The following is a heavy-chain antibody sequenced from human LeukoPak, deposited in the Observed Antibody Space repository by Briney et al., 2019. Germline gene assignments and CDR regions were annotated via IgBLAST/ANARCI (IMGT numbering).Heavy chain of an antibody. CDR1: GYTFTGYY. V-gene: IGHV1-2*02. D-gene: IGHD3-10*01. CDR3: ARGTMGLYYFDY. J-gene: IGHJ4*02. Sequence: ASVKVSCKASGYTFTGYYMHWVRQAPGQGLEWMGWINPNSGGTNYAQKFQGRVTMTRDTSISTAYMALSRLRSDDTAVYYCARGTMGLYYFDYWGQGTLVTVSS. CDR2: INPNSGGT.